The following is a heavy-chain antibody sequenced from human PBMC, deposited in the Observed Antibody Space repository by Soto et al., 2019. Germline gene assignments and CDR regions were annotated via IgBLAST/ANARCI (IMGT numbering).Heavy chain of an antibody. Sequence: GGSLRLSCAASGFTFSSYWMSWVRQAPGKGLDWVANIKQDGSEKYYVDSVKGRFTISRDNAKNSLYLQMNSLRAEDTAVYYCAKAYYYDSSGFHGTNYFDYWGQGTLVTVSS. CDR2: IKQDGSEK. V-gene: IGHV3-7*01. CDR3: AKAYYYDSSGFHGTNYFDY. CDR1: GFTFSSYW. D-gene: IGHD3-22*01. J-gene: IGHJ4*02.